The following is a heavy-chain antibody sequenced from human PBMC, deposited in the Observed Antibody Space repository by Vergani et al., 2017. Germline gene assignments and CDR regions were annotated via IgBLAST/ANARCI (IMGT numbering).Heavy chain of an antibody. V-gene: IGHV1-69*08. J-gene: IGHJ4*01. Sequence: QVHLVQSGGEVKKPVSSVRVSCKASEGTFTTYNFNWVRQAPGQWLEWMGRIIPMFDITNHAQKFQGRVTLTADKSTNTAYMELSSLRYEDTDVYYCARDCPRSGSNSQICNWGQGTLVTVSS. CDR3: ARDCPRSGSNSQICN. CDR1: EGTFTTYN. CDR2: IIPMFDIT. D-gene: IGHD2-15*01.